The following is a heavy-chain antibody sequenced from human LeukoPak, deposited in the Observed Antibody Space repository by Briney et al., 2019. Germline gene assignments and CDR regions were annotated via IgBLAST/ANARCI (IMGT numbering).Heavy chain of an antibody. V-gene: IGHV3-48*01. CDR2: ISSSGTTI. Sequence: GGSLRLPCAASGFTFSSNSMNWVRQAPGKGLEWISYISSSGTTIHYADSVRGRFSISRDNAKNSLYLQMNSLRAEDTAVYYCAGVSSSSYHVRYWGQGTLVTVPS. D-gene: IGHD6-13*01. J-gene: IGHJ4*02. CDR3: AGVSSSSYHVRY. CDR1: GFTFSSNS.